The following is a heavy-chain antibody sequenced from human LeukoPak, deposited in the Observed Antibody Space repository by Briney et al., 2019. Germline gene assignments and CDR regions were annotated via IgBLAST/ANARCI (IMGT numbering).Heavy chain of an antibody. J-gene: IGHJ4*02. V-gene: IGHV1-69*01. CDR2: IIPIFGTA. Sequence: SVKVSCKASGGSFSSYAISWVRQAPGQGLEWMGGIIPIFGTANYAQKFQGRVTITADESTSTAYMELSSLRSEDTAVYYCARKRVRYYDSSGYFDYWGQGTLVTVSS. CDR3: ARKRVRYYDSSGYFDY. CDR1: GGSFSSYA. D-gene: IGHD3-22*01.